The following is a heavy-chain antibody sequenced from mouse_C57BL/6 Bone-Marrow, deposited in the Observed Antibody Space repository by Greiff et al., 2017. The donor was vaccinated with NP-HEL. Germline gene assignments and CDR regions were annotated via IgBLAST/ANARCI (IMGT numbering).Heavy chain of an antibody. V-gene: IGHV1-59*01. Sequence: VQLHQPGAELVRPGTSVTLSCKASGYTFTSYWMHWVKQRPGQGLEWIGVIDPSDSYTNYNQKFKGKATLTVDTSSSTAYMQLSSLTSEDSAVYYCARGAMDYWGQGTSVTVSS. CDR3: ARGAMDY. J-gene: IGHJ4*01. CDR1: GYTFTSYW. CDR2: IDPSDSYT.